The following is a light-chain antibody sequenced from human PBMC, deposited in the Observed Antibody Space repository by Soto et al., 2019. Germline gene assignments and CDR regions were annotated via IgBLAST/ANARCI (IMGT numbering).Light chain of an antibody. CDR2: AAS. Sequence: EIVFAMSPGTVSVSPGERDTLPCRASQTVHRHFLAWYQQKPGQAPRPLIYAASTRATGIPDRFSGSGSGTEFTLTISSLQPDDFATYYCQQYNSYSLTFGGGTKVDIK. CDR1: QTVHRHF. V-gene: IGKV3-20*01. CDR3: QQYNSYSLT. J-gene: IGKJ4*01.